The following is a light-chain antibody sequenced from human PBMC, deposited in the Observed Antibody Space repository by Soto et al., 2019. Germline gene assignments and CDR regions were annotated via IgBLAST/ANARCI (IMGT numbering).Light chain of an antibody. CDR3: SSYPSCSTXL. V-gene: IGLV2-14*01. CDR1: SSDVGGYNY. CDR2: DVS. Sequence: QSALTQPTSVSGSPGQSITISCTGTSSDVGGYNYVSWYQQHPGKAPKLMIYDVSNRPSGVSNRFSGSKSGNTASLTISGPQAEDFSYYYSSSYPSCSTXLFGTGPKSTVL. J-gene: IGLJ1*01.